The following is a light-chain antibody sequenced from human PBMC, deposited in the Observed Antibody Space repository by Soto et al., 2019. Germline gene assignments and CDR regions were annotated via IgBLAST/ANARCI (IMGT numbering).Light chain of an antibody. J-gene: IGKJ1*01. CDR2: KTS. CDR1: QSIGVW. CDR3: QYYDNYSWT. Sequence: DIQLTQSPSTLSASVGDRVTITCRASQSIGVWLTWYQQKPGKAPKFLIYKTSTLESGVPSRFSGSGSGTEFTLTISSLQPDDFANDHGQYYDNYSWTFGQGTKVEIK. V-gene: IGKV1-5*03.